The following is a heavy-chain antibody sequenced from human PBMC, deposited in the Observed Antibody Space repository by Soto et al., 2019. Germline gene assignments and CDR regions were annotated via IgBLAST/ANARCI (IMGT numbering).Heavy chain of an antibody. CDR1: GDSVSSNSAA. Sequence: PSQTLSLTCAISGDSVSSNSAAWNWIRQSPSRGLEWLGRTYYRSKWYNDYAVSVKSRVTINPDTPKNQFFLQLNSVTPEDTAVYYCAREVPKDFWSGYYLRGAFDIWGQGTMVTVSS. D-gene: IGHD3-3*01. V-gene: IGHV6-1*01. J-gene: IGHJ3*02. CDR3: AREVPKDFWSGYYLRGAFDI. CDR2: TYYRSKWYN.